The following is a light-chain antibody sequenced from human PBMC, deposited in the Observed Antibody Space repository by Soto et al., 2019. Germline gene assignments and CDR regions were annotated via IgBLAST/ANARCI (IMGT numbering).Light chain of an antibody. V-gene: IGKV3-20*01. CDR1: QSVSSSY. Sequence: EIVLTQSPGTLSLSPGERATLSCRASQSVSSSYLAWYQQKPGQAPRLLIYGASSRATGIPDRFSGSGAGTVFTITISRLEPEDFAVYYCQQNGSSPTFGQGTKLELK. CDR2: GAS. J-gene: IGKJ2*01. CDR3: QQNGSSPT.